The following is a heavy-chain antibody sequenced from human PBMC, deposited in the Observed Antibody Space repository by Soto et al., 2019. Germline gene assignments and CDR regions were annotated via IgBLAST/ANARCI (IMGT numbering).Heavy chain of an antibody. V-gene: IGHV4-30-2*01. CDR1: GGSISSSSYS. CDR3: ARSMTTVTTNDY. CDR2: IYHSGST. Sequence: SETLSLTCIVSGGSISSSSYSWAWIRQPPGKGLEWIGYIYHSGSTYYNPSLKSRVTISVDRSKNQFSLKLSSVTAADTAVYYCARSMTTVTTNDYWGQGSLVTVSS. J-gene: IGHJ4*02. D-gene: IGHD4-17*01.